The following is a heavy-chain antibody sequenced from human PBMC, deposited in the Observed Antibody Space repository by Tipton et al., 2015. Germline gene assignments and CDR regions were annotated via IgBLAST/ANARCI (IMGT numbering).Heavy chain of an antibody. CDR1: SDSISKYY. Sequence: TLSLTCSVSSDSISKYYWSWIRQPPGKELEWIGYIQYSGSTNYNPSLKSRVTISVDTSKNQFSLKLTSVTAADTAVYYCASRGAGTSHYAMDVWGQGP. V-gene: IGHV4-59*12. J-gene: IGHJ6*02. D-gene: IGHD6-19*01. CDR2: IQYSGST. CDR3: ASRGAGTSHYAMDV.